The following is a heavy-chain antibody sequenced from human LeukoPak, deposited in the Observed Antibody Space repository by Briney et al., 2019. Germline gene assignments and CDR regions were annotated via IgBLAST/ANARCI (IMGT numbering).Heavy chain of an antibody. J-gene: IGHJ6*03. Sequence: GGSLRLSCAASGFTFSDYYMSWIRQAPGKGLEWVSYISSSGSTIYYADSVKGRFTISRDNAKNSLYLQMNSLRAEDTAVYYCARVNSSGWYFGANYYYYYMDVWGKGTTVTISS. D-gene: IGHD6-19*01. CDR3: ARVNSSGWYFGANYYYYYMDV. CDR2: ISSSGSTI. CDR1: GFTFSDYY. V-gene: IGHV3-11*04.